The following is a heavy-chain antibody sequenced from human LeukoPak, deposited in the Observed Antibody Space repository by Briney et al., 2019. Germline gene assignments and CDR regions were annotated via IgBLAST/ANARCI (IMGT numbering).Heavy chain of an antibody. CDR1: GFTFSRFA. J-gene: IGHJ4*02. CDR3: AKDANYYDSSGYFIPFDY. Sequence: PGGSRRLSCSASGFTFSRFAMTWVRQVPGRGLEWVSTISGNGHQTYYADSVKGRFSVSRDNSKNILYLQMDSLRADDSALYYSAKDANYYDSSGYFIPFDYWGQGTLVTVSS. V-gene: IGHV3-23*01. D-gene: IGHD3-22*01. CDR2: ISGNGHQT.